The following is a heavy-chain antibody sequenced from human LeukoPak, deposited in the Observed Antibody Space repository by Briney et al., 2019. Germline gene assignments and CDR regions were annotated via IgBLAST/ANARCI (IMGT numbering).Heavy chain of an antibody. J-gene: IGHJ4*02. D-gene: IGHD1-7*01. V-gene: IGHV1-18*01. CDR2: ISAYNGNA. CDR1: GYTFSTYA. Sequence: ASLRVSCKASGYTFSTYAITWVRQAAGQGRQGMGWISAYNGNAKSAQNVQCRVTMTTDTSTSKAYMELRSLTSDDTAVYYCARAGFYPPTRTTHIDYWGQGTLVTVSS. CDR3: ARAGFYPPTRTTHIDY.